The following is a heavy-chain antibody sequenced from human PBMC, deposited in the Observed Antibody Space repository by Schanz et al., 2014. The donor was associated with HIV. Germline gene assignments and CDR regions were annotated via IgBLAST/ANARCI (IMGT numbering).Heavy chain of an antibody. CDR3: AKSPIFGDVIFYGMDV. D-gene: IGHD3-3*02. CDR2: IIPIFGTA. J-gene: IGHJ6*02. CDR1: GGTFSSYA. V-gene: IGHV1-69*01. Sequence: QVQLVQSGAEVKKPGSSVKVSCKASGGTFSSYAISWVRQAPGQGLEWMGGIIPIFGTANSAQRFQGRVTIAADESASTAYMELNSLRSDDTAVYYCAKSPIFGDVIFYGMDVWGQGTTVTVSS.